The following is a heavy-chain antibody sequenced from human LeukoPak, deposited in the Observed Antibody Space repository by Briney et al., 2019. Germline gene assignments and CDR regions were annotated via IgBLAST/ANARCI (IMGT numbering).Heavy chain of an antibody. CDR2: ISSSSSYI. D-gene: IGHD5-12*01. Sequence: PGGSLRLSCAASGFTFSSYSMNWVRQAPGKGLEWVSSISSSSSYIYYADSVKSRFTISRDNAKNSLYLQMNSLRAEDTAVYYCARGLTGWLPFDYWGQGTLVTVSS. CDR3: ARGLTGWLPFDY. CDR1: GFTFSSYS. V-gene: IGHV3-21*01. J-gene: IGHJ4*02.